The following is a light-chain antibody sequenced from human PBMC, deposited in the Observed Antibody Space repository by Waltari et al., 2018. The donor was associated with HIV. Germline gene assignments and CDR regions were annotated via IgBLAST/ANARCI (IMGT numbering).Light chain of an antibody. CDR2: GAS. V-gene: IGKV3-15*01. J-gene: IGKJ4*01. Sequence: EIVMTQSPDTLSVSPGEGATLSCRASQSVSTNLAWYQQKPGQAPRLVLFGASTRATGIPARFSGSGSGTEFTLTISGLQSEDAAVYYCQQYLRWPLTFGGGTKVEV. CDR3: QQYLRWPLT. CDR1: QSVSTN.